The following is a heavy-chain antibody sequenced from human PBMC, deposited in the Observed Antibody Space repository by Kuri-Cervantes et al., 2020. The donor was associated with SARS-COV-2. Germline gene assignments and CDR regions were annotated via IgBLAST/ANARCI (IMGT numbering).Heavy chain of an antibody. V-gene: IGHV4-59*11. D-gene: IGHD1-26*01. CDR2: IYYSGST. J-gene: IGHJ6*03. Sequence: SETLSLTCTVSGGSISSHYWSWIRQPPGKGLEWIGYIYYSGSTNYNPSLKSRVTISVDTSKNQFSLKLSSVTAADTAVYYCARSGSYPYYYYYMDVWGEGTTVTVSS. CDR3: ARSGSYPYYYYYMDV. CDR1: GGSISSHY.